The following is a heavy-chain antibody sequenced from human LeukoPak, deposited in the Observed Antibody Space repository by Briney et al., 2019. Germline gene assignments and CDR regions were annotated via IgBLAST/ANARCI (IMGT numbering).Heavy chain of an antibody. CDR2: IYTSGST. CDR1: GGSISSYY. Sequence: PSETLPLTCTVSGGSISSYYWSWIRQPAGKGLEWIGRIYTSGSTNYNPSLKSRVTMSVDTSKNQFSLKLSSVTAADTAVYYCARDRLMRYGASSGFDPWGQGTLVTVSS. J-gene: IGHJ5*02. V-gene: IGHV4-4*07. CDR3: ARDRLMRYGASSGFDP. D-gene: IGHD4-17*01.